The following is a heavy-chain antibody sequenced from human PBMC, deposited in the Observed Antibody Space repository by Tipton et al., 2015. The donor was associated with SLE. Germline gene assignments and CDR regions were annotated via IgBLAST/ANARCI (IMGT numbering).Heavy chain of an antibody. D-gene: IGHD3-10*01. J-gene: IGHJ5*01. V-gene: IGHV4-4*08. CDR3: ARQGFREFDSSFDS. CDR1: GGSIRSYY. CDR2: IYISGST. Sequence: TLSLTCSVSGGSIRSYYWSWIRQPPGKGLEWIGHIYISGSTNYNPSLKSRVTMSVDTSKNQFSLKLTSLTATDTAVYYCARQGFREFDSSFDSWGQGILVTVSS.